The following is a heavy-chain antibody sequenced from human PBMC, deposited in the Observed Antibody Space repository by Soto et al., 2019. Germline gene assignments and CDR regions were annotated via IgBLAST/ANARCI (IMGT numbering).Heavy chain of an antibody. CDR3: APYPEDQLMDDSDFDS. V-gene: IGHV3-21*01. CDR1: GFTFSRYT. J-gene: IGHJ4*02. D-gene: IGHD3-22*01. Sequence: EVQLVESGGGLVKPGGSLRLSCAVSGFTFSRYTMNWVRQAPGKGLEWVSYISSSSSYIEYADSVKGRFTVSRDNAKNSLYLQMSSLRAEDTGVYYCAPYPEDQLMDDSDFDSWGQGTLVTVSS. CDR2: ISSSSSYI.